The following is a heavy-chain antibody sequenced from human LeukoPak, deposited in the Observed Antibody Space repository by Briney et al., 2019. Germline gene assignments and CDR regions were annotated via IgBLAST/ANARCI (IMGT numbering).Heavy chain of an antibody. CDR1: GFTFSIYA. J-gene: IGHJ4*02. CDR2: ISGSGGSA. D-gene: IGHD2/OR15-2a*01. CDR3: ARSGLSRFGF. Sequence: GGSLRLSCAASGFTFSIYAMSWVRQAPGKGLEWVSAISGSGGSAYYADSVKGRFTISRDNSKNTLYLQMNSLRAEDTAVYYCARSGLSRFGFWGQGTLVTVSS. V-gene: IGHV3-23*01.